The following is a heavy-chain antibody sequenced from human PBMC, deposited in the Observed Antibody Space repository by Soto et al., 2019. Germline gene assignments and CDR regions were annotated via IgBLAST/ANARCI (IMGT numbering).Heavy chain of an antibody. D-gene: IGHD4-17*01. CDR2: IYWDDDK. V-gene: IGHV2-5*06. CDR3: THMDDYDAPQPRWFDP. CDR1: GFSVTSDGVA. Sequence: QITLRESGPTLVKPTEPLTLTCTFSGFSVTSDGVAVAWIRKPPGKGLEWLALIYWDDDKRYHPSLSSRLSIVADTANHRVVLTMTAMDPVDTATYYCTHMDDYDAPQPRWFDPWGQGTPVTVSS. J-gene: IGHJ5*02.